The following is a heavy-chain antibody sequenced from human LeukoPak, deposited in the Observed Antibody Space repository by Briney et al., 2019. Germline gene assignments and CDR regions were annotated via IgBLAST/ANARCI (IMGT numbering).Heavy chain of an antibody. D-gene: IGHD2-8*02. V-gene: IGHV4-34*01. CDR2: IYQSKYT. J-gene: IGHJ4*02. CDR3: ARIRCSPGDVSCYNY. Sequence: SETLYLTCGVRGVSFSGNYCSWIRQSPGKGLEWIGEIYQSKYTTYNPSLNSRVTIWADTSVNQLALRLTSVTAADTAIYYCARIRCSPGDVSCYNYWGGETVVTVSS. CDR1: GVSFSGNY.